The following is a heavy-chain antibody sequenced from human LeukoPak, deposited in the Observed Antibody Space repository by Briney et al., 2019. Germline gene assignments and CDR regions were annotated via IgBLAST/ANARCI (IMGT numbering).Heavy chain of an antibody. Sequence: SETLSLTCAVYGGSFSAYYWSWIRQPPGKGLEWIGEINHSGSTNYNPSLKSRVTISVDTSKNQFSLKLSSVTAADTAVYYCARGSVIVVVTANMGAYYFDYWGQGTLVTVSS. V-gene: IGHV4-34*01. J-gene: IGHJ4*02. CDR1: GGSFSAYY. D-gene: IGHD2-21*02. CDR3: ARGSVIVVVTANMGAYYFDY. CDR2: INHSGST.